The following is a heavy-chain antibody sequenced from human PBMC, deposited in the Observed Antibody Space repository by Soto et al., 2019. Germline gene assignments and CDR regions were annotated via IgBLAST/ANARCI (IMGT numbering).Heavy chain of an antibody. CDR3: ARLHGYCISSSCHGHYAMDV. Sequence: QLQLQESGPGLVKPSETLSLTCTVSSAPVSSSTYTWGWIRQPPGKGLEWIGSIYYSGSTYYNPHLNSRVTVSVGPSKNRLSRKVTAVTAADTAVYYCARLHGYCISSSCHGHYAMDVWGQGTPVTVSS. V-gene: IGHV4-39*01. D-gene: IGHD2-2*01. J-gene: IGHJ6*02. CDR1: SAPVSSSTYT. CDR2: IYYSGST.